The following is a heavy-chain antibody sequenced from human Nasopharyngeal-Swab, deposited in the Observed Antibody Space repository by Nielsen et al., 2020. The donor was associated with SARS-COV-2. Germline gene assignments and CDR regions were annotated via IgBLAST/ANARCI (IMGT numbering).Heavy chain of an antibody. V-gene: IGHV3-13*01. CDR3: ARARGINLGLGVVGDMDV. CDR1: GFTFSSYD. J-gene: IGHJ6*03. D-gene: IGHD3-3*01. Sequence: GESLKISCAASGFTFSSYDMHWVRQVTVKGLEWVSSIGTEGDTHYPDPVKGRFTISRENAKSSLYLQMNIVRAEDTGVYYCARARGINLGLGVVGDMDVWGKGTTVTVSS. CDR2: IGTEGDT.